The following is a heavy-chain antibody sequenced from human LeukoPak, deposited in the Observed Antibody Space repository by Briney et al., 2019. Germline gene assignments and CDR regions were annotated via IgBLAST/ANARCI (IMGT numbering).Heavy chain of an antibody. CDR3: ARALRYFGWLSTSPEYNWLDP. CDR2: ISSSSSTI. D-gene: IGHD3-9*01. CDR1: GFTFSSYS. J-gene: IGHJ5*02. Sequence: GSLRLSCAASGFTFSSYSMNWVRQAPGKGLEWVSYISSSSSTIYYADSVKGRFTISRDNAKNSLYLQMNSLRAEDTAVYYCARALRYFGWLSTSPEYNWLDPWGQGTLVTVSS. V-gene: IGHV3-48*01.